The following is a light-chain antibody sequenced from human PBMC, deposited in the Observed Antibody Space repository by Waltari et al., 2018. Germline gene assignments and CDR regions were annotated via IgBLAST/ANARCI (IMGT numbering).Light chain of an antibody. CDR2: DVS. J-gene: IGLJ3*02. V-gene: IGLV2-14*03. Sequence: QSALTQPASVSGSPGQSITISCTGTSSDIGTYNHVSWYQHHPGQAPKIMISDVSERPSGVYTRFSGSKSGNTASLTISGLQAEDEADYYCVSYTGSSTLEWVFGGGTKLTVL. CDR3: VSYTGSSTLEWV. CDR1: SSDIGTYNH.